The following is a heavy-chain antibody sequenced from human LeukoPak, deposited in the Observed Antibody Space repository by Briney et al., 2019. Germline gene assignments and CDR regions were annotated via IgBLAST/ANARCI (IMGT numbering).Heavy chain of an antibody. J-gene: IGHJ4*02. D-gene: IGHD3-10*01. CDR3: AKDLPTYYYGSGDFDY. CDR1: GFTFSSYA. V-gene: IGHV3-23*01. CDR2: ISGSGGST. Sequence: GGSLRLSCAASGFTFSSYAMSWVRQAPGKGLEWVSAISGSGGSTYYADSVKGRFTISRDNSKNTLYLQMNSLRAEDTAVYYCAKDLPTYYYGSGDFDYWGQGPLVTVSS.